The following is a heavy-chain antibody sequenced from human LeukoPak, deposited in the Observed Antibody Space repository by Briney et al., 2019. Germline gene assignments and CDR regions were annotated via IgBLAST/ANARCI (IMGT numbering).Heavy chain of an antibody. Sequence: PGGSLRLSCAASGFTFNTFWMAWVRQAPGKGLEWVANINQDASTKHFADSVKGRFTISRGNTKNSLYLQMNSLRAEDTAVYYCARDVTGSLDYWGQGTLVTVSS. CDR3: ARDVTGSLDY. CDR1: GFTFNTFW. CDR2: INQDASTK. D-gene: IGHD3-10*01. V-gene: IGHV3-7*01. J-gene: IGHJ4*02.